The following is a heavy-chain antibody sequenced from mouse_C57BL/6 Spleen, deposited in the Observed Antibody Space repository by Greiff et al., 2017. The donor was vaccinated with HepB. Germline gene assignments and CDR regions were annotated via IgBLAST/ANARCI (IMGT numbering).Heavy chain of an antibody. CDR2: INYDGSST. CDR1: GFTFSDYY. J-gene: IGHJ2*01. Sequence: EVKLMESEGGLVQPGSSMKLSCTASGFTFSDYYMAWVRQVPEKGLEWVANINYDGSSTYYLDSLKSRFIISRDNAKNILYLQMSSLKSEDTATYYCARDDGDWGQGTTLTVSS. CDR3: ARDDGD. D-gene: IGHD1-2*01. V-gene: IGHV5-16*01.